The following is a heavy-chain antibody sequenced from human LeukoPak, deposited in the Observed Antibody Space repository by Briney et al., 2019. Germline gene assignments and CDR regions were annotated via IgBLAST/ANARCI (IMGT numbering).Heavy chain of an antibody. CDR2: INHSGST. V-gene: IGHV4-34*01. D-gene: IGHD3-10*01. J-gene: IGHJ4*02. Sequence: SETLSLTCAVYGGSFSGYYWSWIRQPPEKGLEWIGEINHSGSTNYNPSLKSRVTISVDTSKNQFSLKLSSVTAADTAVYYCAVGSGSTLDYWGQGTLVTVSS. CDR3: AVGSGSTLDY. CDR1: GGSFSGYY.